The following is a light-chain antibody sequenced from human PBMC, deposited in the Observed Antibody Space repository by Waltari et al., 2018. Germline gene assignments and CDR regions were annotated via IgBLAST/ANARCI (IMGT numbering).Light chain of an antibody. J-gene: IGKJ5*01. CDR3: LQHNDYPVT. CDR2: AAS. V-gene: IGKV1-17*01. Sequence: DIQMTQSPSSLSASVGDRVTITCRTSQAIRNDLSRHQQKPGKAPKRLIYAASSLQSGVPSRFSGSGSGTEFTLTITSLQPEDFATYYCLQHNDYPVTFGQGTRLEIK. CDR1: QAIRND.